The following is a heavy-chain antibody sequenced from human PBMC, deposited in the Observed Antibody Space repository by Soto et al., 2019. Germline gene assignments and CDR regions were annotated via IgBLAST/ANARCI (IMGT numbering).Heavy chain of an antibody. CDR1: VGSISSGGYS. CDR2: IYHSGST. Sequence: QLQLQESGSGLVKPSQTLSLTCADSVGSISSGGYSWSWIRQPPGKGLEWIGYIYHSGSTYYNPSLKSRVTISVDRSKNQFSLKLISVTAADTAVYYGASGQHLVRNYWGQGTLVTVSS. V-gene: IGHV4-30-2*01. CDR3: ASGQHLVRNY. D-gene: IGHD6-13*01. J-gene: IGHJ4*02.